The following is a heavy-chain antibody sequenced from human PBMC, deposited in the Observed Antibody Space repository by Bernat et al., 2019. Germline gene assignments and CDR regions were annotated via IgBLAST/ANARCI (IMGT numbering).Heavy chain of an antibody. CDR2: IWYDGSNK. Sequence: QVQLVESGGGLVQPGRSLRLSCAASGFTFSSYAMHWVRQAPGKGLEWVAVIWYDGSNKYYADSVKGRFTISRDNSKNTLYLQMNSLRAEDTAVYYCASEEDDLKAFDIWGQGTMVTVSS. D-gene: IGHD3-3*01. CDR3: ASEEDDLKAFDI. J-gene: IGHJ3*02. CDR1: GFTFSSYA. V-gene: IGHV3-33*01.